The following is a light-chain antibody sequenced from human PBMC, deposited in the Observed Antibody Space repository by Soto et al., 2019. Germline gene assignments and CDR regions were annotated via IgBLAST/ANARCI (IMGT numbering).Light chain of an antibody. CDR1: SSDVGGYNY. V-gene: IGLV2-14*01. J-gene: IGLJ3*02. CDR2: KVN. Sequence: QSVLTQPASVSGSPGQSITLSCTGTSSDVGGYNYVSWYQQHPGTAPKLMVYKVNNRPSGVSNRFSGSKSGNTASLSISGLLAEDEADYYCSSYTSRSTGVFGGGTKLTVL. CDR3: SSYTSRSTGV.